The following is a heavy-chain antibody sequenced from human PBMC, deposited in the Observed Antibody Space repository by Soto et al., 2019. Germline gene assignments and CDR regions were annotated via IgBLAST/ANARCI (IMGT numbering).Heavy chain of an antibody. CDR1: GGSVSSGSYY. D-gene: IGHD3-3*01. CDR2: IYYSGST. CDR3: ARGFGVLEWPQDYFDY. V-gene: IGHV4-61*01. Sequence: PSETLSLTCTVSGGSVSSGSYYWSWIRQPPGKGLEWIGYIYYSGSTNYNPSLKSRVTISVDTSKNQFSLKLSSVTAADTDVYYCARGFGVLEWPQDYFDYWGQGTLVTVSS. J-gene: IGHJ4*02.